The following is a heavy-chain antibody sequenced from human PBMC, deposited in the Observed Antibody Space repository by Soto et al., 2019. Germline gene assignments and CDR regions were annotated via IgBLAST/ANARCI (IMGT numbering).Heavy chain of an antibody. J-gene: IGHJ4*02. CDR1: GFTFGDYA. D-gene: IGHD3-16*01. Sequence: GGSLRLSCTASGFTFGDYAMSWFRQAPGKGLEWVGFIRSKAYGGTTEYAASVKGRFTISRDDSKSIAYLQMNSLKTEDTAVYYCTRVLEGPLPYYFDYWGQGTLVTVSS. V-gene: IGHV3-49*03. CDR2: IRSKAYGGTT. CDR3: TRVLEGPLPYYFDY.